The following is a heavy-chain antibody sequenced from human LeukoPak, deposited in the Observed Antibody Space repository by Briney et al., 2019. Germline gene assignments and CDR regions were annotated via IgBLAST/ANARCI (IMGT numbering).Heavy chain of an antibody. CDR2: VHQSGSM. V-gene: IGHV4-38-2*02. J-gene: IGHJ4*02. CDR3: ARVNFNPDY. Sequence: PSETLSLTCTVSGYSISRGYHWGWVRQPPGKGLEWIGSVHQSGSMYYNPSLTSRLTISADTSKNHFSLKLDSVTAADTAVYYCARVNFNPDYWGQGTLVTVSS. D-gene: IGHD1-14*01. CDR1: GYSISRGYH.